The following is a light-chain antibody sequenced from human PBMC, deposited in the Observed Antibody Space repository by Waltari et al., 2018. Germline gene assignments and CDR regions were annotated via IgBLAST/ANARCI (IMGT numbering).Light chain of an antibody. J-gene: IGLJ2*01. CDR2: QDS. CDR3: QAWDSSTSVV. Sequence: SYEVTQPPSMSVSPGQTATIPCSGDKLENKYICWYQQKPGQSPVVVTYQDSRRPSGIPERFSGSNSGNTATLTITGTQPMDEADYYCQAWDSSTSVVFGGGTKLTVL. CDR1: KLENKY. V-gene: IGLV3-1*01.